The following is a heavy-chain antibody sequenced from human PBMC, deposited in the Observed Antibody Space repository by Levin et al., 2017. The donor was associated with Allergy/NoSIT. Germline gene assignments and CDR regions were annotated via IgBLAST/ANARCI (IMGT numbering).Heavy chain of an antibody. CDR2: IYYSGST. CDR3: ARDKSLMTKHYYYGMDV. V-gene: IGHV4-59*01. Sequence: SETLSLTCTVSGGSISSYYWSWIRQPPGKGLEWIGYIYYSGSTNYNPSLKSRVTISVDTSKNQFSLKLSSLTAADTAVYYCARDKSLMTKHYYYGMDVWGQGTTVTVSS. D-gene: IGHD4-11*01. J-gene: IGHJ6*02. CDR1: GGSISSYY.